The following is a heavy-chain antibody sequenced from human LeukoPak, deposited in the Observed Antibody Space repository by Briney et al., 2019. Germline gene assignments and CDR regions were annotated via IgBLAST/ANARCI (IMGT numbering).Heavy chain of an antibody. V-gene: IGHV3-21*04. D-gene: IGHD3-10*01. CDR2: ISSSSSYT. CDR3: AKDLRYEGFGELYFPYYFDY. Sequence: GGSLRLSCTASGFTFNFYSMNWVRQAPGKGLEWVSAISSSSSYTYYADSVKGRFTISRDNSKNTLYLQMNSLRAEDTAVYYCAKDLRYEGFGELYFPYYFDYWGPGTLVTVSS. CDR1: GFTFNFYS. J-gene: IGHJ4*02.